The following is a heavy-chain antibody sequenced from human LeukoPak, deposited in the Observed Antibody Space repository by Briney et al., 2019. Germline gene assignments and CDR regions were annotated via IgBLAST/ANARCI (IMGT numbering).Heavy chain of an antibody. V-gene: IGHV3-73*01. J-gene: IGHJ4*02. Sequence: GGSLRLSCAASGFTFSDSAIHWVRQATGKGLEWVGRIRSKADTYATTYGASLKGRFTISRDDSRNRAYLQMSSLRTEDTAVYYRTREYSSGWPFDFWGQGTLVTVSS. D-gene: IGHD6-19*01. CDR3: TREYSSGWPFDF. CDR2: IRSKADTYAT. CDR1: GFTFSDSA.